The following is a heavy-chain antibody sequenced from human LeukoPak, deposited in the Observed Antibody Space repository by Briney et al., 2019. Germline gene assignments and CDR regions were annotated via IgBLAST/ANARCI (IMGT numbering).Heavy chain of an antibody. CDR3: ARGRPYYDFWSGYYTRAGGRPHFDY. V-gene: IGHV4-34*01. J-gene: IGHJ4*02. CDR2: INHSGST. CDR1: GGSFSGYY. Sequence: PSETLSLTCAVYGGSFSGYYWSWIRQPPGKGLEWIGEINHSGSTNYNPALKSRVTISVNTSKNQFSLKLSSVTAADTAVYDWARGRPYYDFWSGYYTRAGGRPHFDYWGQGTLVTVSS. D-gene: IGHD3-3*01.